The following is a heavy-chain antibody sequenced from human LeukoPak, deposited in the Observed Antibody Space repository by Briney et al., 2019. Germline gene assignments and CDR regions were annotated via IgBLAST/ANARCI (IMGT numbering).Heavy chain of an antibody. Sequence: GGSLRLPCAASRFTFSTYTMHWVRQAPGKGLEWVAVISYDGYNKDYADSVKGRFTISRDNSKNTLYLQMNSLRAEDTAVYYCARPLQTYYYDSSGYFPFGYWGQGTLVTVSS. CDR3: ARPLQTYYYDSSGYFPFGY. D-gene: IGHD3-22*01. J-gene: IGHJ4*02. V-gene: IGHV3-30-3*01. CDR2: ISYDGYNK. CDR1: RFTFSTYT.